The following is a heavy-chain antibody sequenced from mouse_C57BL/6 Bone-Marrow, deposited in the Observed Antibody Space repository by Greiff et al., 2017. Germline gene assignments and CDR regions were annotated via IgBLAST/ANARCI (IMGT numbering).Heavy chain of an antibody. V-gene: IGHV1-15*01. CDR2: IDPETGGT. Sequence: VKLQESGAELVRPGASVTLSCKASGYTFTDYEMHWVKQTPVHGLEWIGAIDPETGGTAYNQKFKGKAILTADKSSSTAYMELRSLTSEDSAVYYCTVTTVVATNFYYCGQGTTLTVSS. J-gene: IGHJ2*01. CDR3: TVTTVVATNFYY. CDR1: GYTFTDYE. D-gene: IGHD1-1*01.